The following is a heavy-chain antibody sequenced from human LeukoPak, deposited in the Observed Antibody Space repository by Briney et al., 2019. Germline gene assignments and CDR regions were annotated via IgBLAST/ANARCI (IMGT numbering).Heavy chain of an antibody. CDR2: INPNSGDT. CDR1: GYTFTGYY. CDR3: ARDQEAFDY. Sequence: VASVKVSCKTSGYTFTGYYMHWVRQAPGQGLEWMGRINPNSGDTNYAQKFQGRVTMTGDTSITTAYMELNSLRSEDTAVYYCARDQEAFDYWGQGTLVTVSS. V-gene: IGHV1-2*06. J-gene: IGHJ4*02.